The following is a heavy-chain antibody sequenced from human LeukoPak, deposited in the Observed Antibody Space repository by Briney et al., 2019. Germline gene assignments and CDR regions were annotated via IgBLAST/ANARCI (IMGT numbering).Heavy chain of an antibody. CDR1: GFTFRSYG. D-gene: IGHD3-16*01. J-gene: IGHJ4*02. CDR2: ISPDGRSE. Sequence: GGSPRLSCAGSGFTFRSYGMHWVRQSPGKGLEWLALISPDGRSEHYADSVKGRFTISRDNSKSTVYLQMNSLRPEDTALYYCAKDYGGVSNFWGQGTLVTVSS. V-gene: IGHV3-30*18. CDR3: AKDYGGVSNF.